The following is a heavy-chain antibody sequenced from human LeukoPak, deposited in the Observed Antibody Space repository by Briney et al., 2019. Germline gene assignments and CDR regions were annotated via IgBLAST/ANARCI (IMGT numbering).Heavy chain of an antibody. D-gene: IGHD1-26*01. Sequence: GRSLRLSCAASGFTFSSYAMHWVRQAPGKGLEWAAVISSDGNTKYYADSVKGRFTISRDNSNNTLYLQMNSLRADDTAIYYCARRRIVGSTDDAFDIWGQGTMVTLSS. CDR2: ISSDGNTK. CDR3: ARRRIVGSTDDAFDI. J-gene: IGHJ3*02. V-gene: IGHV3-30-3*01. CDR1: GFTFSSYA.